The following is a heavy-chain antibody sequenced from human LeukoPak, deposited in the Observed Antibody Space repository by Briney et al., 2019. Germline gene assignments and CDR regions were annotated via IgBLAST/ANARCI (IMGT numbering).Heavy chain of an antibody. D-gene: IGHD3-3*01. CDR1: GGTFSSYA. CDR2: IIPIFGTA. CDR3: ARSGIPNYDFWSGPFDY. Sequence: SVKVSCKASGGTFSSYAISWVRQAPGQGLEWMGRIIPIFGTANYAQKFQGRLTITTDESTSTAYMELSSLRSEDTAVYYCARSGIPNYDFWSGPFDYWGQGTLVTVSS. J-gene: IGHJ4*02. V-gene: IGHV1-69*05.